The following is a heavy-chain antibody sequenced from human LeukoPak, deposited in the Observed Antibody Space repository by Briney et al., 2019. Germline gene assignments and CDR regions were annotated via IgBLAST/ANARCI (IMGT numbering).Heavy chain of an antibody. CDR3: ARDTYGPLDY. V-gene: IGHV1-69*05. Sequence: ASVKVSXKASGGTFSSYAISWVRQAPGQGLEWMGRIIPIFGTANYAQKFQGRVTITTDESTSTAYMELSSLRSKDTAVYYCARDTYGPLDYWGQGTLVTVSS. CDR1: GGTFSSYA. J-gene: IGHJ4*02. D-gene: IGHD3-10*01. CDR2: IIPIFGTA.